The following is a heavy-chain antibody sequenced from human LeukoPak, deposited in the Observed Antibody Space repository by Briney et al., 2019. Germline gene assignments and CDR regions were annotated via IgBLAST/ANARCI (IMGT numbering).Heavy chain of an antibody. CDR2: ISYDGSNK. CDR3: AKDDSSGYYYPPYFDY. CDR1: GFTFSSYG. J-gene: IGHJ4*02. V-gene: IGHV3-30*18. D-gene: IGHD3-22*01. Sequence: QTGGSLRLSCAASGFTFSSYGMHWVRQAPGKGLEWVAVISYDGSNKYYADSVKGRFTISRDNSKNTLYLQMNSLRAEDTAVYYCAKDDSSGYYYPPYFDYWGQGTLVTVSS.